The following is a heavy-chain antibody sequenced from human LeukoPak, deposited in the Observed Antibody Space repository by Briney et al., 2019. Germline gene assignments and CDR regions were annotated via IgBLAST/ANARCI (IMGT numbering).Heavy chain of an antibody. J-gene: IGHJ4*02. CDR1: GFTVSSNY. CDR2: INHSGST. CDR3: ARGRSSGWTNYFDY. V-gene: IGHV4-34*01. Sequence: KPGGSLRLSCAASGFTVSSNYMSWIRQPPGKGLEWIGEINHSGSTNYNPSLKSRVTISVDTSKNQFSLKLSSVTAADTAVYYCARGRSSGWTNYFDYWGQGTLVTVSS. D-gene: IGHD6-19*01.